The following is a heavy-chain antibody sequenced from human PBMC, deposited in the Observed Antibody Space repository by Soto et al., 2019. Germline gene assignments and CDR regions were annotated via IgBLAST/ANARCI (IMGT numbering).Heavy chain of an antibody. D-gene: IGHD3-22*01. CDR2: IDPSDSQT. Sequence: PGESLKISCKGSGYSFASYWITWVRQKPGKGLEWMGRIDPSDSQTYYSPSFRGHVTISVTKSITTVFLQWSSLRASDTAMYYCARQIYDSDTGPNFQYYFDSWGQGTPVTVSS. CDR3: ARQIYDSDTGPNFQYYFDS. CDR1: GYSFASYW. V-gene: IGHV5-10-1*01. J-gene: IGHJ4*02.